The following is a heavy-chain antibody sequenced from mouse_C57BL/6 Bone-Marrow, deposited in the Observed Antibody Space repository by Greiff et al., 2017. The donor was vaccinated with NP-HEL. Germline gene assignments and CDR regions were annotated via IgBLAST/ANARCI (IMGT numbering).Heavy chain of an antibody. V-gene: IGHV1-50*01. Sequence: VQLQQPGAELVKPGASVKLSCKASGYTFTSYWMQWVKQRPGQGLEWIGEIDPSDSYTNYNQKFKGKATLTVDTSSSTAYMQLSSLTSEDSAVYYCARFPLYYFYFDYWGQGTTLTVSS. CDR1: GYTFTSYW. D-gene: IGHD1-1*01. CDR2: IDPSDSYT. J-gene: IGHJ2*01. CDR3: ARFPLYYFYFDY.